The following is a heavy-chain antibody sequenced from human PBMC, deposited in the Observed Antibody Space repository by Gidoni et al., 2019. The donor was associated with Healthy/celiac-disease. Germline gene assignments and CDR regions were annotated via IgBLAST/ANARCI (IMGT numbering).Heavy chain of an antibody. CDR1: GGSISSGAYY. Sequence: QVQLQESGPGLVKPSQTLSLTCTVSGGSISSGAYYWSWIRHPPGKGLEWIGYIYYSGSTYYNPALKSRVTISVDTSKNQFSLKLSAVTAADTAVYYCARDLGQAFFADWGQGTLVTVSS. V-gene: IGHV4-30-4*01. J-gene: IGHJ4*02. D-gene: IGHD3-3*02. CDR3: ARDLGQAFFAD. CDR2: IYYSGST.